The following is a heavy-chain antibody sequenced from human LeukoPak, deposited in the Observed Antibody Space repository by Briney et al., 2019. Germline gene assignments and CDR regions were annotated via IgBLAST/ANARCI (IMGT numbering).Heavy chain of an antibody. V-gene: IGHV4-34*01. CDR3: ARSYDSSGYPPYYFDY. J-gene: IGHJ4*02. CDR1: GGSFSGYY. Sequence: SETPSLTCAVYGGSFSGYYWSWIRQPPGKGLEWIGEINHSGSTNYNPSLKSRVTISVDTSKNQFSLKLSSVTAADTAVYYCARSYDSSGYPPYYFDYWGQGTLVTVSS. CDR2: INHSGST. D-gene: IGHD3-22*01.